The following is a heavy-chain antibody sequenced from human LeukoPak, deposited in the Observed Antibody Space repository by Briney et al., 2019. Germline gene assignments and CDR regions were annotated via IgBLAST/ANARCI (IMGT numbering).Heavy chain of an antibody. CDR2: IYHSGST. Sequence: SETLSLTCAVSGGSISSGGYSWSWIRQPPGKGLEWIGYIYHSGSTYYNPSLKSRVTISVDRSKNQFSLKLSSVTAADTAVYYCARVGSGSYKHNDAFDIWGQGTMVTVSS. V-gene: IGHV4-30-2*01. J-gene: IGHJ3*02. CDR3: ARVGSGSYKHNDAFDI. D-gene: IGHD3-10*01. CDR1: GGSISSGGYS.